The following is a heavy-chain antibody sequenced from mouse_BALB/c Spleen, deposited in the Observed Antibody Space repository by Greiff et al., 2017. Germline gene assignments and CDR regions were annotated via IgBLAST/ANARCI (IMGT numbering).Heavy chain of an antibody. D-gene: IGHD2-14*01. CDR2: ISDGGSYT. V-gene: IGHV5-4*02. CDR3: ARAYYRYDRDAMDY. Sequence: EVKLMESGGGLVKPGGSLKLSCAASGFTFSDYYMYWVRQTPEKRLEWVATISDGGSYTYYPDSVKGRFTISRDNAKNNLYLQMSSLKSEDTAMYYCARAYYRYDRDAMDYWGQGTSVTVSS. CDR1: GFTFSDYY. J-gene: IGHJ4*01.